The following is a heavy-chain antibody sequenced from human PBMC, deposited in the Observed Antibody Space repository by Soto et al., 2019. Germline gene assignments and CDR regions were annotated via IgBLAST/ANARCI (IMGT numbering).Heavy chain of an antibody. J-gene: IGHJ4*02. CDR2: ISWNSGTI. CDR3: AKGGKYSDFWSGYYMVAH. D-gene: IGHD3-3*01. Sequence: GGSLRLSCAASGFTFDDYAMHWVRQAPGKGLEWVSGISWNSGTIGYANSVKGRFTISRDNAKNSLYPQMNGLRAEDTALYYCAKGGKYSDFWSGYYMVAHWGQGTLVTVSS. CDR1: GFTFDDYA. V-gene: IGHV3-9*01.